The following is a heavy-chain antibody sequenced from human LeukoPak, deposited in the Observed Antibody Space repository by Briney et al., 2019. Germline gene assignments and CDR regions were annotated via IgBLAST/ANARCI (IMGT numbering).Heavy chain of an antibody. Sequence: GGSLRLSCAASGFTFSNYAMTWVRQTPGMGLLWVAAITGSGGNTYYADSVTGRFTISRDNSRNTLSLQMNSLRVDDTAVYYCARGFRSVTTWGYFDYWGQGALVTVSS. CDR1: GFTFSNYA. J-gene: IGHJ4*02. V-gene: IGHV3-23*01. D-gene: IGHD4-17*01. CDR3: ARGFRSVTTWGYFDY. CDR2: ITGSGGNT.